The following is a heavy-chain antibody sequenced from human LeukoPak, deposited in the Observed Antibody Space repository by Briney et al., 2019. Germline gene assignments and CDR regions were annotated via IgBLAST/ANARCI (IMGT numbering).Heavy chain of an antibody. CDR1: GFTVSSNY. D-gene: IGHD1-14*01. CDR2: IYSGGAT. J-gene: IGHJ5*02. Sequence: GVSLRLSCAASGFTVSSNYMSWVRQPPGKGLEWVSVIYSGGATYYADSVKGRFTISRDNSKNTLYLQMNSLRAEDTAVYYCARDQVSWGQGTLVTVSS. V-gene: IGHV3-53*01. CDR3: ARDQVS.